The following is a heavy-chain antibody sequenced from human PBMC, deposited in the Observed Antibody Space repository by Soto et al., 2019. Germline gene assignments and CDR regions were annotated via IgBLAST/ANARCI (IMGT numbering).Heavy chain of an antibody. CDR1: GGTFSSYT. Sequence: QVQLVQSGAEVKKPGSSVKVSCKASGGTFSSYTISWVRQAPGQGLEWMGRIIPILGIANYAQKFQGRVTITADKSMSVAXXELSSLRSEDTAVYYCASLPSDRVATIERNDAFDIWGQGTMVTVSS. CDR2: IIPILGIA. CDR3: ASLPSDRVATIERNDAFDI. V-gene: IGHV1-69*02. J-gene: IGHJ3*02. D-gene: IGHD5-12*01.